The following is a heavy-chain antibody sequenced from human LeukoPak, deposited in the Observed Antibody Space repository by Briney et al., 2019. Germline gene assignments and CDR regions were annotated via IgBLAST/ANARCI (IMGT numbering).Heavy chain of an antibody. J-gene: IGHJ4*02. Sequence: ASVKVSCKASGYTFTSYGISWVRQAPGQGLEWMGWINTNTGNPTYAQGFTGRFVFSLDTSVSTAYLQISSLKAEDTAVYYCARDLAPYYDILTGSFDYWGQGTLVTVSS. D-gene: IGHD3-9*01. CDR1: GYTFTSYG. CDR2: INTNTGNP. CDR3: ARDLAPYYDILTGSFDY. V-gene: IGHV7-4-1*02.